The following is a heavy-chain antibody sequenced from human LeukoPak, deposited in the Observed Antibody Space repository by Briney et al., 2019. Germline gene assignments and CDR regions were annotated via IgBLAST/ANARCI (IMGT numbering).Heavy chain of an antibody. CDR3: ARGPTYYYDSSGYPLDY. CDR1: GFTFSSYS. Sequence: GGSLRLSCAASGFTFSSYSMNWVRQAPGKGLEWVSYISSSSSTIYYADSVKGRFTTSRDNAKNSLYLQMNSLRAEDTAVYYCARGPTYYYDSSGYPLDYWGQGTLVTVSS. V-gene: IGHV3-48*01. D-gene: IGHD3-22*01. CDR2: ISSSSSTI. J-gene: IGHJ4*02.